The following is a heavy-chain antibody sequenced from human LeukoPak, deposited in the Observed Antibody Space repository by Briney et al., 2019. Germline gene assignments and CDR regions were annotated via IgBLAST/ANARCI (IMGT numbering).Heavy chain of an antibody. D-gene: IGHD3-3*01. J-gene: IGHJ6*03. Sequence: PSETLSLTCAVYGGSFSGYYWSWIRQPPGKGLEWIGEINHSGSTNYNPSLKSRVTISVDTSKNQFSLKLSSVTAADTAVYYCARQAQDLWSGYSPYYYYYRDVWGKGTTVTVSS. CDR1: GGSFSGYY. CDR2: INHSGST. V-gene: IGHV4-34*01. CDR3: ARQAQDLWSGYSPYYYYYRDV.